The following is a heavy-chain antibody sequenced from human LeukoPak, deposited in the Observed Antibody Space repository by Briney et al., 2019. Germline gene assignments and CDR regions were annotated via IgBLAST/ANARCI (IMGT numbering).Heavy chain of an antibody. Sequence: EPSETLSLTCTVSGVSISSSYWTWIRQPPGKGLEWIGYIFYSGSTNYNPSLKSRVTISVDTSKNQFSLKLSSVTAADTAVYYCARDQYGSGSYYQSWGQGTLVTVSS. CDR3: ARDQYGSGSYYQS. CDR2: IFYSGST. D-gene: IGHD3-10*01. V-gene: IGHV4-59*01. CDR1: GVSISSSY. J-gene: IGHJ4*02.